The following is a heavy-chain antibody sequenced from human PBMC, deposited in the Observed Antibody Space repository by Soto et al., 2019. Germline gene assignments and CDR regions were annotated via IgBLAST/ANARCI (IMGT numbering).Heavy chain of an antibody. V-gene: IGHV1-18*01. J-gene: IGHJ6*02. CDR2: ISAYNGNT. CDR3: ARGMVRGVPSLNYGMDV. D-gene: IGHD3-10*01. CDR1: GYTFTSYG. Sequence: QVQLVQSGAEVKKPGASVKVSCKASGYTFTSYGISWVRQAPGQGLEWMGWISAYNGNTNYAQKLQGRVTLTTDTSTSTAHRELRSLRSDDTAVYYCARGMVRGVPSLNYGMDVWGQGTTVTVSS.